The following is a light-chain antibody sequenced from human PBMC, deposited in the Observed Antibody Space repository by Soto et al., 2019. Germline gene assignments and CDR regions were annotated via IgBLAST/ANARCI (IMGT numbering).Light chain of an antibody. CDR1: SSDVGAYEY. J-gene: IGLJ1*01. CDR3: TSYAGGNNV. CDR2: EVN. Sequence: QSVLTQPPSASGSPGQSVTISCTGTSSDVGAYEYVSWYQQYPGEVPRLMIYEVNKRPSGVPDRFSGSKSGNTASLTVSGLRAEDEADYYCTSYAGGNNVFGTGTKLTVL. V-gene: IGLV2-8*01.